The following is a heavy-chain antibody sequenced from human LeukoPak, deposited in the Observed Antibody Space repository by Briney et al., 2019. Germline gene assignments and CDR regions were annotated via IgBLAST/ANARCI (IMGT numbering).Heavy chain of an antibody. Sequence: PSGTLSLTCAVSGGSILSTNWWSWVRQPPGKGLEWIGEVHLNGATNYNPSVEGRVIMSLDESRNQLSLTLTSVTAADTAMYYCTRESGPYCPFGYWGQGTLVVVPS. J-gene: IGHJ4*02. V-gene: IGHV4-4*02. CDR3: TRESGPYCPFGY. CDR1: GGSILSTNW. D-gene: IGHD1-26*01. CDR2: VHLNGAT.